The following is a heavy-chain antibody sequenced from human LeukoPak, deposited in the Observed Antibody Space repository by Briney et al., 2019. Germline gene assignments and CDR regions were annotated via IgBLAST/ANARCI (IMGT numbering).Heavy chain of an antibody. CDR1: GFTFSSYG. CDR2: IWYDGSNK. D-gene: IGHD3-22*01. J-gene: IGHJ3*02. V-gene: IGHV3-33*06. Sequence: PGRSLRLSCAASGFTFSSYGMHWVRQAPGKGLEWVAVIWYDGSNKYYADSVKGRFTISRDNSKNTLYLQMNSLRAEDTAVYYCAEDPIDYDSSGYYLDAFDIWGQGTMVTVSS. CDR3: AEDPIDYDSSGYYLDAFDI.